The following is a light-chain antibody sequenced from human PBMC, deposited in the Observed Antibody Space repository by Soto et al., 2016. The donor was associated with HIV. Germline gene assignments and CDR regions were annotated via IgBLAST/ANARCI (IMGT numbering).Light chain of an antibody. J-gene: IGLJ1*01. CDR2: DDS. V-gene: IGLV3-21*03. CDR1: NVGGKS. Sequence: SYVLTQPPSVSVAPGKTARITCGENNVGGKSVHWYQQKPGQAPVLVVYDDSDRPSGIPERFSGANSGNTATLTISRVEGGDEADYFCQVWDTIGDHYVFGTGTKLTVL. CDR3: QVWDTIGDHYV.